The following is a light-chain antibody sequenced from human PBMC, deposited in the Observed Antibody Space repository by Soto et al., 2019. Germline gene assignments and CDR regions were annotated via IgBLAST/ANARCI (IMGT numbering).Light chain of an antibody. CDR3: QTYDTSLSAYV. V-gene: IGLV1-40*01. Sequence: QSVLTQPPSVSGAPGQRVTISCTGSRSNFGSGYDVQWYQQLPGTAPKFLIPGNNNRPSGLPDRFSASKSGTSASLAITGLQAEDEADYYCQTYDTSLSAYVFGTGTKVTVL. J-gene: IGLJ1*01. CDR1: RSNFGSGYD. CDR2: GNN.